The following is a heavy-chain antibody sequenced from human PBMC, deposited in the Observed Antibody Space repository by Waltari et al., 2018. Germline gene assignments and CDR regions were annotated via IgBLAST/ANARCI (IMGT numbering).Heavy chain of an antibody. Sequence: QVQLVQSRAEVKKPGSSVKVSCKASGGTFSSYAISWVRQAPGQGLEWMGGIIPIFGTANYAQKFQGRVTITADESMSTAYMELSSLRSEDTAVYYCARDRVDGGYVDYWGQGTLVTVSS. J-gene: IGHJ4*02. CDR2: IIPIFGTA. V-gene: IGHV1-69*12. CDR1: GGTFSSYA. D-gene: IGHD4-17*01. CDR3: ARDRVDGGYVDY.